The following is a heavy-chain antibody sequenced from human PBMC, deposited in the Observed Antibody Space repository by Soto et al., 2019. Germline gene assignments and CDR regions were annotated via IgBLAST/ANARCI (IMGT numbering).Heavy chain of an antibody. J-gene: IGHJ6*02. CDR2: ISYEGSTQ. CDR1: GFTFSDYG. D-gene: IGHD5-18*01. V-gene: IGHV3-30*18. Sequence: QVHLEESGGGVVQPGRSLRLSCTASGFTFSDYGMHWVRQAPGKGLEWVAVISYEGSTQYYAESVKGRFTISRDNSKNTLYLQMNSLRLEDTGVYYCAKDEGWRIQLWLGSYGLDVWGHGTTVTVSS. CDR3: AKDEGWRIQLWLGSYGLDV.